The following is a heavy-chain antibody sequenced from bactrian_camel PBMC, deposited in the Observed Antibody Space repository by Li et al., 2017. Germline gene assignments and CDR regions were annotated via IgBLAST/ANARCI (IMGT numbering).Heavy chain of an antibody. V-gene: IGHV3S53*01. Sequence: HVQLVESGGGSVQAGGSLRLSCAVFGYQYSFYCMAWFRQAPGKEREGVAFLEVDGSTTYADSVKGRFTISKDNAKNTLYLQMNSLKPEDTAMYDCAADLNCRPGWKLPNYYGMSYWDKGTQVTVS. CDR1: GYQYSFYC. J-gene: IGHJ7*01. D-gene: IGHD5*01. CDR2: LEVDGST.